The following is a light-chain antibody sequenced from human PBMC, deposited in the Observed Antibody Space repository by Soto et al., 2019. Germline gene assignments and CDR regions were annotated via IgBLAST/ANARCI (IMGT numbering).Light chain of an antibody. CDR3: QHYGGMWV. CDR1: QSITNR. CDR2: DAS. Sequence: DVQMTQSPSTLSASVGDRVTITCRASQSITNRLAWYQQKPGKAPKVLIYDASNLEYGVPSRFSGSGFGAEFTLTISSLQPDDFATYWCQHYGGMWVFGQGTKVDIK. J-gene: IGKJ1*01. V-gene: IGKV1-5*01.